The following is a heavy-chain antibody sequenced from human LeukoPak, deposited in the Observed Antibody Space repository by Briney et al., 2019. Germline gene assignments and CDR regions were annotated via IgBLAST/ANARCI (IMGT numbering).Heavy chain of an antibody. Sequence: ASVKVSCKASGYTFTSYAMHWVRQAPGQRLEWMGWINAGNGNTKYSQKFQGRVTITRDTSASTAYMELSSLRSEDTAVYYCARNPLRGDYYYGMDVWGQGTTVTVSS. V-gene: IGHV1-3*01. D-gene: IGHD3-10*01. CDR1: GYTFTSYA. CDR2: INAGNGNT. CDR3: ARNPLRGDYYYGMDV. J-gene: IGHJ6*02.